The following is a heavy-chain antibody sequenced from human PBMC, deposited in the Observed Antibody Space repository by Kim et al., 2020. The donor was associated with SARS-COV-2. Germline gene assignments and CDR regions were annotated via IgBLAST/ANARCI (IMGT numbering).Heavy chain of an antibody. CDR3: ATGPGVLTNYYFDF. J-gene: IGHJ4*02. CDR2: IYPRESDV. Sequence: GESLKISCHTSGSKVSTYWIGWVRQMPGKGLELMGVIYPRESDVRYSQWFQGLVTISADGSGAFVQWSALKVSDTAFYYCATGPGVLTNYYFDFWGQGTLVTVSS. D-gene: IGHD4-4*01. CDR1: GSKVSTYW. V-gene: IGHV5-51*01.